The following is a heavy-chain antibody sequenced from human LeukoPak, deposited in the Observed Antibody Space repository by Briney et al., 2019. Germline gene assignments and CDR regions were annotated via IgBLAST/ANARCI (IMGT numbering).Heavy chain of an antibody. Sequence: PGGSLRLSCAASGFTFSSYGMHWVRQAPGKGLEWVAFIRYNGSNKYYADSVKGRFTISRDNSKNTLYLQMNSLRAEDTAVYYCAKDSLIYYYDSSGLDYWGQGTLVTVSS. CDR1: GFTFSSYG. CDR3: AKDSLIYYYDSSGLDY. V-gene: IGHV3-30*02. J-gene: IGHJ4*02. CDR2: IRYNGSNK. D-gene: IGHD3-22*01.